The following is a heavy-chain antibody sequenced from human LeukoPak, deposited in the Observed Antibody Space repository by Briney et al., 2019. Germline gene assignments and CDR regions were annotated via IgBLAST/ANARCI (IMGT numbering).Heavy chain of an antibody. CDR3: ARGGLLSSHTYGGHFYYYCMDV. J-gene: IGHJ6*03. CDR1: GFSFSDYS. CDR2: MSSSGSNI. D-gene: IGHD4-23*01. Sequence: GGSLRLSCAASGFSFSDYSLNWVRQAPGKGLEWVSSMSSSGSNIFYSGSVKGRFTSSRENAKNSLYLQLSRLRADDTAVYYCARGGLLSSHTYGGHFYYYCMDVWGQGTTVTVSS. V-gene: IGHV3-21*01.